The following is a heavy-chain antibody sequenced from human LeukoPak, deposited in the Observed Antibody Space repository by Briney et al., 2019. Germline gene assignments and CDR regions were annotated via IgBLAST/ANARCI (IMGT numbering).Heavy chain of an antibody. Sequence: NPGGSLRLSCAASGFTFSSYWMSWARQAPGKGLEWVSSISSSSSYIYYADSVKGRFTISRDNAKNSLYLQINSLRAEDTAVYYCARSSGFSYGLRFDYWGQGTLVTVSS. V-gene: IGHV3-21*01. CDR3: ARSSGFSYGLRFDY. CDR2: ISSSSSYI. D-gene: IGHD5-18*01. J-gene: IGHJ4*02. CDR1: GFTFSSYW.